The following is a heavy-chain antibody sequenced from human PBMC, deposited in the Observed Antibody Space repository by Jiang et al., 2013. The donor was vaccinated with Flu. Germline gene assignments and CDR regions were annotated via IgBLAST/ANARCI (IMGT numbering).Heavy chain of an antibody. CDR1: GGTFSDYF. V-gene: IGHV4-34*01. CDR2: TYHSGST. Sequence: LLKPSETLSLTCAVYGGTFSDYFWSWIRQPPGKGLEWIGETYHSGSTNYNPSLTSRVTISVDTSKNQFSLKVYSVTAADTAVYYCARRLSPGNSGYLYWGQGTLVTVSS. CDR3: ARRLSPGNSGYLY. J-gene: IGHJ4*02. D-gene: IGHD3-22*01.